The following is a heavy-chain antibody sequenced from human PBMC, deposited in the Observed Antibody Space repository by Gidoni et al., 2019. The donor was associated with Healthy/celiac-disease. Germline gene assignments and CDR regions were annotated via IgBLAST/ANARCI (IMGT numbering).Heavy chain of an antibody. Sequence: QVQLVQSGAEVKKPGASVKVSCKASGYTFTSYAMHWVRQAPGQRLEWMGWINAGNGNTKYSQKVQGRVTITRDTSASTAYMELSSLRSEDTAVYYCAREFDILTGDSDYWGQGTLVTVSS. CDR2: INAGNGNT. CDR1: GYTFTSYA. V-gene: IGHV1-3*01. CDR3: AREFDILTGDSDY. D-gene: IGHD3-9*01. J-gene: IGHJ4*02.